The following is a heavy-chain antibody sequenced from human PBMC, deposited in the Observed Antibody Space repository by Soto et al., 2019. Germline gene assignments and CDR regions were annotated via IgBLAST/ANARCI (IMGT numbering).Heavy chain of an antibody. V-gene: IGHV3-21*01. CDR3: ARENDFWSGYYNGWFDP. J-gene: IGHJ5*02. CDR2: ISSSSSYI. CDR1: GFTFSSYS. Sequence: GSLRISCAASGFTFSSYSMNWVRQAPGKGLEWVSSISSSSSYIYYADSVKGRFTISRDNAKNSLYLQMNSLRAEDTAVYYCARENDFWSGYYNGWFDPWGQGTLVTVSS. D-gene: IGHD3-3*01.